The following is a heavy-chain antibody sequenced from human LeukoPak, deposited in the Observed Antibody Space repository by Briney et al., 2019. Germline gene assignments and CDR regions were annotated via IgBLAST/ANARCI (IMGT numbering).Heavy chain of an antibody. Sequence: ASVKVSCKASGYTFTSYYMHWVRQAPGQGLEWMGIINPSGGSTTYAQKFQGRVTMTGDTSTSTVYMALSSLTPEDTAVYYCARAGYWAASGYATIWGQGTLVTVSS. D-gene: IGHD6-13*01. CDR1: GYTFTSYY. V-gene: IGHV1-46*03. CDR2: INPSGGST. J-gene: IGHJ4*02. CDR3: ARAGYWAASGYATI.